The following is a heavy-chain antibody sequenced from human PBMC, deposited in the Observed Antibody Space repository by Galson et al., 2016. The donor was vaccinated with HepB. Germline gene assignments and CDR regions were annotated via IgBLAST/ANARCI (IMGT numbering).Heavy chain of an antibody. D-gene: IGHD6-13*01. Sequence: SLRLSCAASGFNFRGYGMHWVRQAPGKGLEWVAGIWSDGSNKYYADSVKGRFTISRDNSKKTLYLQMNSLRPEDTAVYYCARESLIAAPAQFDYWGQGTLVTVSS. V-gene: IGHV3-33*01. CDR2: IWSDGSNK. CDR3: ARESLIAAPAQFDY. J-gene: IGHJ4*02. CDR1: GFNFRGYG.